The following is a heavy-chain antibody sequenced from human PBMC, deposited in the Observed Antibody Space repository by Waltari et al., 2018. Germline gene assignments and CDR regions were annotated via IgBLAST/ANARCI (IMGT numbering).Heavy chain of an antibody. D-gene: IGHD3-16*01. V-gene: IGHV3-7*03. J-gene: IGHJ4*02. CDR2: IKADGSEQ. Sequence: EVQLVESGGTLVQPGGSLRLSCAASGFTFRGYWMTWVRQAPGKGLGGGANIKADGSEQYYVDSVRGRFTISRDNAENSLYLQMNSLIADDTAVYYCARGSAYYVRVWDYWGQGTLVTVSS. CDR3: ARGSAYYVRVWDY. CDR1: GFTFRGYW.